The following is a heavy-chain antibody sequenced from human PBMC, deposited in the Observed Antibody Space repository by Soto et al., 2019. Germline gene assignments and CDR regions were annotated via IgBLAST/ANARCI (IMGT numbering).Heavy chain of an antibody. J-gene: IGHJ4*02. CDR1: GGSISSGGYY. CDR2: IYYSGST. V-gene: IGHV4-31*03. Sequence: QVQLQESGPGLVKPSQTLSLTCTVSGGSISSGGYYWGWIRQHPGKGLEWIGYIYYSGSTYYNPSLKRRVTISVDTSKNQFSLKLSSVTAADTAVYYCARGVTMVRGVIHTPYFDYWGQGTLVTVSS. CDR3: ARGVTMVRGVIHTPYFDY. D-gene: IGHD3-10*01.